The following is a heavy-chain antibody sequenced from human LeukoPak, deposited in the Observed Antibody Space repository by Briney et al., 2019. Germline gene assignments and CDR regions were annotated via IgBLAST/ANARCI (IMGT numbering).Heavy chain of an antibody. D-gene: IGHD5-24*01. CDR1: GDSVSSNSGA. J-gene: IGHJ6*02. CDR3: ARSTKMSTIRGYSYAMDV. CDR2: TYYRSEWYY. Sequence: QTLSLTCAISGDSVSSNSGAWNWIRQSPGRGLEWLGRTYYRSEWYYDYAISVKSRMTINPDTSKNQFSLQLNSVTPEDTAVYYCARSTKMSTIRGYSYAMDVWGQGTTVTVSS. V-gene: IGHV6-1*01.